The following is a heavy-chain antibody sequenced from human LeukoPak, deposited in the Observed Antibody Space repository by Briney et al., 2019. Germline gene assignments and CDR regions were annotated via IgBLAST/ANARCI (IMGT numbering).Heavy chain of an antibody. CDR1: GFTFSSYW. D-gene: IGHD2-8*01. CDR3: ARDQLLMLRLTEIHYFDA. J-gene: IGHJ4*02. V-gene: IGHV3-7*01. CDR2: IKQDGSEK. Sequence: GGSLRLSCAASGFTFSSYWMSWVRQAPGKGLEWVANIKQDGSEKQYVDSLKGRVTISRDNAKNSLYLEMNSLRAEDTAVYYCARDQLLMLRLTEIHYFDAWGQGTLVTVSS.